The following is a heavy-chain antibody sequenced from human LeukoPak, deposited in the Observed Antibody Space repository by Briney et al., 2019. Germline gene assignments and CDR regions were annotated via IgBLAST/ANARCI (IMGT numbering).Heavy chain of an antibody. CDR1: GFTLSGYS. D-gene: IGHD3-10*01. J-gene: IGHJ4*02. CDR3: ARDKYYGSGSSLVAFDY. Sequence: GGSLRLSCAAFGFTLSGYSMNWVRQAPGKGLEWVSYISRSSTTIYYADSVKGRFTISRDNAKNLLYLQMNSLRAEDTAVYYCARDKYYGSGSSLVAFDYWGQGTLVTVSS. V-gene: IGHV3-48*04. CDR2: ISRSSTTI.